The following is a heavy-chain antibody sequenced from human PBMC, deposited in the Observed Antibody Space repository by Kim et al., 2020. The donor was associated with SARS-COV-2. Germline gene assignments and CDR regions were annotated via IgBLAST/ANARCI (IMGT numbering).Heavy chain of an antibody. CDR2: ISSDGSRQ. Sequence: GGSLRLSCAASGFNFSPYGMHWVRQAPGKGLEWVASISSDGSRQDSADSVKGRFTISRDNSETMLYLQMNSLSTEDTAVYYCAKDSNYYYYGMDAWGQG. V-gene: IGHV3-30*18. CDR3: AKDSNYYYYGMDA. D-gene: IGHD3-3*02. CDR1: GFNFSPYG. J-gene: IGHJ6*02.